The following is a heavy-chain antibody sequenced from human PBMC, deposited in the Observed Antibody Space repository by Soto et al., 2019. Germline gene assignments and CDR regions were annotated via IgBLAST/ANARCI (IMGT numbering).Heavy chain of an antibody. CDR3: ARSSIVVVVADNAFDL. Sequence: ASVKVSCKASGYTFTGYYMHWVRQAPGQGLEWMGWINPNSGGTNYEQKFQGWVTMTRDTSICTAYMELSRLRSDDTDVYYCARSSIVVVVADNAFDLWGQGTMVTVSS. D-gene: IGHD2-15*01. CDR2: INPNSGGT. V-gene: IGHV1-2*04. CDR1: GYTFTGYY. J-gene: IGHJ3*01.